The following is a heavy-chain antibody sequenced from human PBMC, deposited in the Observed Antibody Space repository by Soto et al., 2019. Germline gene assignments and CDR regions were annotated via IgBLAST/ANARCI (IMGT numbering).Heavy chain of an antibody. V-gene: IGHV1-46*03. CDR2: INPRSGGNT. J-gene: IGHJ4*02. CDR1: GYTLTSNY. D-gene: IGHD6-19*01. CDR3: ARGEVTSSGWLFDF. Sequence: QVQLMQSGAEVKKPGASVKVSCKASGYTLTSNYMHWVRQAPGQGLEWVGLINPRSGGNTDYAQKFQGRVTMTRDTSTSTVYMELSSLSPDDTAVYYCARGEVTSSGWLFDFWGQGTLVTVSS.